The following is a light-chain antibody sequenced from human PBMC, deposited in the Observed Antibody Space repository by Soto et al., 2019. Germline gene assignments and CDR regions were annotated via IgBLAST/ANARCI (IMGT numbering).Light chain of an antibody. J-gene: IGKJ5*01. V-gene: IGKV3-15*01. CDR2: GAS. CDR3: QQYNNWPIT. CDR1: QSVSSN. Sequence: DIVMTQSPATLSVSPGERATLSCRASQSVSSNLAWYQQKPGQAPRLLIYGASTWATGVPARFSVSGSGTEFTLTISSLKSEDFAVYYCQQYNNWPITFGQGTRLEIK.